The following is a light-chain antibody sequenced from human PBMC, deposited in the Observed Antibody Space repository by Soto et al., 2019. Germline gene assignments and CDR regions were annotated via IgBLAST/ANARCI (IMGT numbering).Light chain of an antibody. CDR1: QSVSSSY. Sequence: EIVLTQSRGTLSLSPGERATLSCRASQSVSSSYLAWYQQKHGQAPRLLMYGASSRATGIPDRFSGSGSGTDGTFTFSRLRMEDFSVYYCQQYGSSSFAFGPGTKVDIK. CDR2: GAS. CDR3: QQYGSSSFA. J-gene: IGKJ3*01. V-gene: IGKV3-20*01.